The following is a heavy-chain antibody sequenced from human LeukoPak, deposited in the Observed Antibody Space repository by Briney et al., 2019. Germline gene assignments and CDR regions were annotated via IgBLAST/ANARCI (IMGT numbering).Heavy chain of an antibody. D-gene: IGHD6-13*01. CDR2: ISSSGSTI. CDR3: ARVAEAAAFDS. V-gene: IGHV3-48*03. CDR1: GFTFSSYE. J-gene: IGHJ4*02. Sequence: GGSLRLSCAASGFTFSSYEMNWVRQAPGKGLEWVSYISSSGSTIYYADSVKGRFTISRDNAKNSLYLQMNSLKPEDTAVYYCARVAEAAAFDSWGQGTLVTVSS.